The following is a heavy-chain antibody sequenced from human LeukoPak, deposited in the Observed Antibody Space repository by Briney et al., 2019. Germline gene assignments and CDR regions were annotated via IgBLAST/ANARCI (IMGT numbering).Heavy chain of an antibody. J-gene: IGHJ4*02. CDR3: AKDRTTGIFDY. D-gene: IGHD4-17*01. Sequence: GGSLRLSCAASGFTFSSYGMDWVRQAPGKGLEWVAVISYDGSNKYYADSVKGRFTISRDNSKNTLYLQMNSLRAEDTAVYYCAKDRTTGIFDYWGQGTLVTVSS. V-gene: IGHV3-30*18. CDR1: GFTFSSYG. CDR2: ISYDGSNK.